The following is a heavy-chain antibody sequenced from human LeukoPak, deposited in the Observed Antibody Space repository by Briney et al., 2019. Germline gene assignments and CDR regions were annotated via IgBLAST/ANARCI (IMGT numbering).Heavy chain of an antibody. J-gene: IGHJ4*02. V-gene: IGHV1-46*01. CDR1: GYTFTSYY. Sequence: GASVKVSCKASGYTFTSYYMHWVRQAPGQGLEWMGIINPSGFSTTYAQKFQGRVTMTRDTSTSTVYMELSSLRSEDTAVYYCARAVSSGWSRFDYWGQGTLVTVSS. D-gene: IGHD6-19*01. CDR3: ARAVSSGWSRFDY. CDR2: INPSGFST.